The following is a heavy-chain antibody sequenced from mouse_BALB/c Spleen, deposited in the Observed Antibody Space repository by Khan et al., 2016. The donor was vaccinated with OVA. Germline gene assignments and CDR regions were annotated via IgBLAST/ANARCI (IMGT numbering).Heavy chain of an antibody. D-gene: IGHD2-14*01. V-gene: IGHV1-85*01. CDR2: MFPGDGST. J-gene: IGHJ3*01. CDR1: GYTFTSYD. CDR3: ARVGYGGFAY. Sequence: QVQLQQSGAELVKPGASVKLSCKASGYTFTSYDINWVRQRPEQGLEWIGWMFPGDGSTKYNENFKGKATLTTDKSSSTAYMQLSRLTSEDSGAYFSARVGYGGFAYWGQGTLVTVSA.